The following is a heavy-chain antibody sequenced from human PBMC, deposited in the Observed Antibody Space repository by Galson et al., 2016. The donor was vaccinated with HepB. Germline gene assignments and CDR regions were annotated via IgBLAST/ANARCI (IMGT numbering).Heavy chain of an antibody. V-gene: IGHV3-48*02. Sequence: SLRLSCAASGFTFSSYSMNWVRQAPGKGLEWVSYISSSSTIYYADSVKGRFAISRDNAENSLYLQMNSLRDEDTAVYYCARGSTVTLAFGYWGQGTLVTVSS. J-gene: IGHJ4*02. D-gene: IGHD4-17*01. CDR2: ISSSSTI. CDR3: ARGSTVTLAFGY. CDR1: GFTFSSYS.